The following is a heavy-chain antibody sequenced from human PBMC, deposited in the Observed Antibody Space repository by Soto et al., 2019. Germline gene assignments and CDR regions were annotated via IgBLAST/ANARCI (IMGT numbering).Heavy chain of an antibody. CDR2: IYYSGST. D-gene: IGHD3-22*01. CDR1: GGSISSYY. CDR3: AIYDSSGSRGFQH. V-gene: IGHV4-59*12. Sequence: NPSETLSLTCTVSGGSISSYYWSWIRQPPGKGLEWIGYIYYSGSTNYNPSLKSRVTISVDTSKNQFSLKLSSVTAADTAVYYCAIYDSSGSRGFQHWGQGTLVTVSS. J-gene: IGHJ1*01.